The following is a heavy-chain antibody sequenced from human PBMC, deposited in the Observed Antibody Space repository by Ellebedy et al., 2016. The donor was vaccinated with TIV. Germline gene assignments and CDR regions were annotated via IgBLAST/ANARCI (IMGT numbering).Heavy chain of an antibody. CDR2: IYPGDSDT. CDR3: ARLPLSTVTNNWFDP. CDR1: GYTFTDFF. V-gene: IGHV5-51*01. D-gene: IGHD4-11*01. Sequence: GGSLRLSCEVSGYTFTDFFIGWVRQMPGKGLEWMGLIYPGDSDTRYSPSFQGQVTISADKSIGTAYLQWSSLKASDTAMYYCARLPLSTVTNNWFDPWGQGTLVTVSS. J-gene: IGHJ5*02.